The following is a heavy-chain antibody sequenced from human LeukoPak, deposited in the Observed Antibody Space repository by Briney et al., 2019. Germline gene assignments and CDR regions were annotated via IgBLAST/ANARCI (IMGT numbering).Heavy chain of an antibody. CDR1: GVSMSSSSYY. Sequence: TLSLTCSVSGVSMSSSSYYWGWIRQPPGRGLEWIGSVYYTGGTYYNPSLKSRVTISIDTSKNQFSLKLSSVTAADTAVYYCARQERYFDWPDAFDIWGQGTMVTVSS. CDR3: ARQERYFDWPDAFDI. J-gene: IGHJ3*02. CDR2: VYYTGGT. V-gene: IGHV4-39*01. D-gene: IGHD3-9*01.